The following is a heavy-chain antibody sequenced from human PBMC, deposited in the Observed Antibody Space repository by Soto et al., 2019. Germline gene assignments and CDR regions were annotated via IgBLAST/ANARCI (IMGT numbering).Heavy chain of an antibody. D-gene: IGHD2-2*01. CDR3: ARGGYCSSRSCPQLDH. CDR1: GYSLTNYG. V-gene: IGHV1-18*01. Sequence: QIQLVQPGAEVKKPGASVKVSCKASGYSLTNYGTSWVRQAPGQGLEWMGWSAYNGNTNYAQKFQGRVAMTTDTSASTAFMELRGLRSDDTATYFCARGGYCSSRSCPQLDHWGQGTLVTVSS. CDR2: SAYNGNT. J-gene: IGHJ4*02.